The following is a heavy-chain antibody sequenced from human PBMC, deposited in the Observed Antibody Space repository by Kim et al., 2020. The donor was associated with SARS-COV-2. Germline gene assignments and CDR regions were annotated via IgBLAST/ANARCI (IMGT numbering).Heavy chain of an antibody. CDR3: ARILSGWYQGDYFDY. V-gene: IGHV3-48*03. J-gene: IGHJ4*02. Sequence: GGSLRLSCAASGFTFSSYEMNWVRQAPGKGLEWVSYISSSGSTIYYADSVKGRFTISRDNAKNSLYLQMNSLRAEDTAVYYCARILSGWYQGDYFDYWGQGTLVTVSS. CDR1: GFTFSSYE. D-gene: IGHD6-19*01. CDR2: ISSSGSTI.